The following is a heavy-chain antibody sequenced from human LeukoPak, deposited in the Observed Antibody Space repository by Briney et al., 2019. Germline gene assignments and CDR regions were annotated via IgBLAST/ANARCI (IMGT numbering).Heavy chain of an antibody. Sequence: SETLSLTCTVSGYSISSGYYWGWIRQPPGKGLEWIGSIYHSGSTYYNPSLKSRVTISVDTSKNQFSLKLSSVTAADTAVYYCARAPGFSYGPDDAFDIWGQGTMVTVSS. V-gene: IGHV4-38-2*02. D-gene: IGHD5-18*01. CDR3: ARAPGFSYGPDDAFDI. J-gene: IGHJ3*02. CDR2: IYHSGST. CDR1: GYSISSGYY.